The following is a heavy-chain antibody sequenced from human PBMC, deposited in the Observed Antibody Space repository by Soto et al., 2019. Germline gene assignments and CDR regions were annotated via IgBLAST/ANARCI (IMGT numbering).Heavy chain of an antibody. CDR2: INHSGST. J-gene: IGHJ4*02. CDR1: GGSFSGYY. CDR3: ERGRQPDY. Sequence: SETLSLTCAVYGGSFSGYYWSWIRQPPGKGLEWIGEINHSGSTNYNPSLKSRVTISVDTSKNQFSLKLSSVTAADTAVYYCERGRQPDYWGQGTLVTVSS. D-gene: IGHD6-13*01. V-gene: IGHV4-34*01.